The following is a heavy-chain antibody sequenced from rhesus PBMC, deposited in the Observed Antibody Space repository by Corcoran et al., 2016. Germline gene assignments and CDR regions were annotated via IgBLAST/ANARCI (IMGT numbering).Heavy chain of an antibody. J-gene: IGHJ4*01. CDR1: GGSISSNY. V-gene: IGHV4-160*01. CDR3: AREGGDIVGTVFDY. Sequence: QVQLQESGPGLVKPLETLSLTCAVSGGSISSNYWSWIRQPPGKGREWIGRIYGSGGSTDSNPSLKGRVTISTATAQNQFSLKLRSVTAADTAVYYCAREGGDIVGTVFDYWGQGVLVTVSS. D-gene: IGHD5-42*01. CDR2: IYGSGGST.